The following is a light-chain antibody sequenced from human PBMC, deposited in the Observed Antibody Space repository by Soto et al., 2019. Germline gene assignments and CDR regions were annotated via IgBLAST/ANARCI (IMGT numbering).Light chain of an antibody. CDR2: DVT. J-gene: IGLJ2*01. Sequence: QSALTQPASVSGSPGQSVTISCTGTRSDVGDYNYVSWYQQHPGKAPTLIIFDVTNRPSGVSDRFSGSKSGNTASLTISGLLAEDEDDYYCPSYSIPSDPDVFGAGTKVTVL. CDR1: RSDVGDYNY. V-gene: IGLV2-14*03. CDR3: PSYSIPSDPDV.